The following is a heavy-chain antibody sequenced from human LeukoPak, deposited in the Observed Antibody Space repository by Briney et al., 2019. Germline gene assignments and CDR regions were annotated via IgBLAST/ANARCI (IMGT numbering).Heavy chain of an antibody. CDR1: GYSFTSYW. D-gene: IGHD6-19*01. CDR3: AIHTSGWLLYMDV. J-gene: IGHJ6*03. V-gene: IGHV5-51*01. CDR2: IYPGDSDT. Sequence: GALKISCKGSGYSFTSYWIGWVRQMHGKGLEWMGIIYPGDSDTRYSPSFQGQVTISADKSISTAYLQSSSMKASDTAMYYCAIHTSGWLLYMDVWGKGTTVTVSS.